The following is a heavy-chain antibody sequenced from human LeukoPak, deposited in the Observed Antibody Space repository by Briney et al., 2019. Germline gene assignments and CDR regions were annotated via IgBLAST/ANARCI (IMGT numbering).Heavy chain of an antibody. V-gene: IGHV1-46*01. D-gene: IGHD1-7*01. Sequence: ASVKVSCKASGYTFTSYYMHWVRQAPGQGLEWMGIINPSGGSTSHAQKFQGRVTMTRDTSTSTVYMELSSLRSEDTAVYYCAREDNWNYPYYYYGMDVWGQGTTVTVSS. CDR1: GYTFTSYY. J-gene: IGHJ6*02. CDR3: AREDNWNYPYYYYGMDV. CDR2: INPSGGST.